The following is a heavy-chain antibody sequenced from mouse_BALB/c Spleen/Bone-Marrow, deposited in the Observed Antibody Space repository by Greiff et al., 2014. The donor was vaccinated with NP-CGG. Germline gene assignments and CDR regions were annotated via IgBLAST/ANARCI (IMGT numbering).Heavy chain of an antibody. D-gene: IGHD2-4*01. V-gene: IGHV1-18*01. CDR3: ARRDYYDYAWFAY. CDR1: GCSLTGYT. J-gene: IGHJ3*01. Sequence: VQLQQSGPALVKPGASMKISCKASGCSLTGYTMNWVKQSHGKNLEWIGLINPYNGGTTYNQKFKGKATLTVDKSSSTAYMELLSLTSEDSAVYYCARRDYYDYAWFAYWGQGTLVTVSA. CDR2: INPYNGGT.